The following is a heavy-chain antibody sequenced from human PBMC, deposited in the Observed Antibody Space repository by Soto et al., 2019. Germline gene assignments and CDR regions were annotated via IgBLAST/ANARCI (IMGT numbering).Heavy chain of an antibody. Sequence: QVQLVESGGGVVQPGRSLRLSCAASGFTFSSYGMHWVRQAPGKGLEWVAVISYDGSNKYYADSVKGRFTISRDNSKNXPYLQMNRLRAEDTSVYYCAKWAMTTADYYYYGMDVWGQGTTVTVSS. CDR3: AKWAMTTADYYYYGMDV. CDR2: ISYDGSNK. J-gene: IGHJ6*02. V-gene: IGHV3-30*18. CDR1: GFTFSSYG. D-gene: IGHD4-17*01.